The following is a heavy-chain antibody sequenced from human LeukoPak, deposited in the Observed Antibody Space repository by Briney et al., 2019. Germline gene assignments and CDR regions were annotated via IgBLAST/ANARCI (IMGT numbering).Heavy chain of an antibody. CDR3: ARDGILPRFDY. V-gene: IGHV3-30*04. CDR1: GFTLSSYD. J-gene: IGHJ4*02. Sequence: PGRSLRLSCAASGFTLSSYDVHWVRQAPGKGLEWLTFISYAGNTKYYADSVKGRFTISRGNSNDTVYLQMNSLRPEDTAVYYCARDGILPRFDYWGQGTLVTVSS. CDR2: ISYAGNTK. D-gene: IGHD2-15*01.